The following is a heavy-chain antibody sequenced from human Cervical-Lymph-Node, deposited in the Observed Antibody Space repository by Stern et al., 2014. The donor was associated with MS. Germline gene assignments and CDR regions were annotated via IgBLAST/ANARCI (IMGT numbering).Heavy chain of an antibody. CDR3: ATHPVGP. J-gene: IGHJ5*02. CDR2: IYPGDSDT. V-gene: IGHV5-51*01. Sequence: EVQLVESGAEVRKPGESLKISCKTSGYKFTNQWIAWVRQMPGKGLEFMGIIYPGDSDTRYNPSFQGQVIISADKSINTAYLQWSSLKASDTAMYYCATHPVGPWGQGTLVTVSS. CDR1: GYKFTNQW.